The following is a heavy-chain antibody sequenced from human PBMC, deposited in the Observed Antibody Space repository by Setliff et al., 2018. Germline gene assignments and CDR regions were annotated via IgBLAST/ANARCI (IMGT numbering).Heavy chain of an antibody. CDR1: GYTFTSYG. J-gene: IGHJ5*02. Sequence: ASVKVSCKASGYTFTSYGVHWVRQAPGQRLEWMGWINAGNGKTKYSQEFQGRVTITRNTSASTAYMELRSLRSEDMAVYYCARAETWAVAGIFWFDPWGQGTLVTVSS. V-gene: IGHV1-3*03. CDR3: ARAETWAVAGIFWFDP. CDR2: INAGNGKT. D-gene: IGHD6-19*01.